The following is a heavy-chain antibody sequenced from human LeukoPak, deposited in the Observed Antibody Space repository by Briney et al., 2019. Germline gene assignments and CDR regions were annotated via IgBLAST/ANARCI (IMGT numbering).Heavy chain of an antibody. CDR3: ARDRGGIAARRNWFDP. Sequence: VASVKVSCKASGYTFTRYYMHWVRQAPGQGLEWMGIINPSGGSTSYAQKFQGRVTMTRDTSTSTVYMELSSLRSEDTAVYYCARDRGGIAARRNWFDPWGQGTLVTVSS. CDR1: GYTFTRYY. V-gene: IGHV1-46*01. D-gene: IGHD6-6*01. CDR2: INPSGGST. J-gene: IGHJ5*02.